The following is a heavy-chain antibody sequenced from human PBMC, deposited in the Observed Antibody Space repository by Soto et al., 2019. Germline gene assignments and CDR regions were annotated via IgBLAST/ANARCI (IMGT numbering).Heavy chain of an antibody. CDR2: ISAYNGNT. J-gene: IGHJ1*01. CDR3: VRGGAVITHNDYFQH. D-gene: IGHD1-26*01. Sequence: GASVKVSCKASGYTFTSYGISWVRQAPGQGLEWMGWISAYNGNTNYAQKLQGRVTMTTDTSTSTAYMELRSLRSDDTAVYYCVRGGAVITHNDYFQHWGQGTLVTVSS. V-gene: IGHV1-18*04. CDR1: GYTFTSYG.